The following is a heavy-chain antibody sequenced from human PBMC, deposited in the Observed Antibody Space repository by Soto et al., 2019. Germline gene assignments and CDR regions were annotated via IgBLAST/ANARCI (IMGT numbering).Heavy chain of an antibody. CDR3: AEQQAYGDYLANFDY. Sequence: QVQLVQSGAEVKKPGSSVKVSCKASVGTFSSYAISWVRQAPGQGLEWMGGIIPIFGTAHYAQKFQGRVTITADESTSTAYMELSSLSSADTAVYYCAEQQAYGDYLANFDYWGQGTLVTVSS. J-gene: IGHJ4*02. CDR1: VGTFSSYA. CDR2: IIPIFGTA. D-gene: IGHD4-17*01. V-gene: IGHV1-69*01.